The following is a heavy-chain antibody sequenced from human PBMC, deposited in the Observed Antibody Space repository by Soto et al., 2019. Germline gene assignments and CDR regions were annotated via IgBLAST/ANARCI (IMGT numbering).Heavy chain of an antibody. Sequence: GEALKISCKGSGYTFTNYWIGWERQMPGKGPEWMGIIYPGDSDTKYNPSFQGQVTISADKSITTTYLQWSSLKASDTAIYYCAASIFYYGMDVWGQGTTVTV. V-gene: IGHV5-51*01. CDR3: AASIFYYGMDV. CDR1: GYTFTNYW. J-gene: IGHJ6*02. CDR2: IYPGDSDT.